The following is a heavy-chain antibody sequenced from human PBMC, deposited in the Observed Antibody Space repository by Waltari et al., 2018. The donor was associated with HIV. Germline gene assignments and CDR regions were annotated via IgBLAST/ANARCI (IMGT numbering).Heavy chain of an antibody. CDR1: GFTFGDYG. Sequence: DVQVVASGGGLVKPGRSLRLSCTGSGFTFGDYGVSWFRPAPGKGLEWVGFIRLKANGGATQYGASVKGRFTISREDSKSVAYLQMNSLEIEDTAVYFCARGGVAVPGIHYWGQGTLVIVSS. D-gene: IGHD6-19*01. J-gene: IGHJ4*02. CDR3: ARGGVAVPGIHY. CDR2: IRLKANGGAT. V-gene: IGHV3-49*05.